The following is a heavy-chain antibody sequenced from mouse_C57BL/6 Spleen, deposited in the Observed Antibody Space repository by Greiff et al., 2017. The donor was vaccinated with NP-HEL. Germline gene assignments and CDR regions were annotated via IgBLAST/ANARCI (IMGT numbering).Heavy chain of an antibody. V-gene: IGHV10-1*01. CDR1: GFSFNTYA. CDR2: IRSKSNNYAT. Sequence: GGGLVQPKGSLKLSCAASGFSFNTYAMNWVRQAPGKGLEWVARIRSKSNNYATYYADSVKDRFTISRDDSESMLYLQMNNLKTEDTAMYYCVREEGYYGYWGQGTTLTVSS. J-gene: IGHJ2*01. CDR3: VREEGYYGY.